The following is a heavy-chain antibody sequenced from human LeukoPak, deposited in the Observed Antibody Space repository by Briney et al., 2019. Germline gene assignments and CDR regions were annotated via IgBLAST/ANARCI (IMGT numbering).Heavy chain of an antibody. D-gene: IGHD2-15*01. CDR1: GFTFSSYG. Sequence: GGSLRLSCAASGFTFSSYGMHWVRQAPGKGLEWVSAISGSGGSTYYADSVKGRFTISRDNSKNTLYLQMNSLRAEDTAVYYYAKNTRGGGSVTYWGQGTLVTVSS. J-gene: IGHJ4*02. V-gene: IGHV3-23*01. CDR2: ISGSGGST. CDR3: AKNTRGGGSVTY.